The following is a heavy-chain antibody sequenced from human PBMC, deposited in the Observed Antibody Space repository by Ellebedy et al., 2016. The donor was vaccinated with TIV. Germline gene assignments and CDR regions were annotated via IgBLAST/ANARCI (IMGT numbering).Heavy chain of an antibody. J-gene: IGHJ4*02. D-gene: IGHD5-12*01. V-gene: IGHV1-69*13. CDR3: ARAESGGYAWDY. CDR2: IVPIFRTP. Sequence: AASVKVSCNASGGTFSSYAISWVRQAPGQGLEWMGGIVPIFRTPNYAQKFQGRVTITADESTSTAYMELSSLRSEDTAGYFCARAESGGYAWDYWGQGTRVTVSS. CDR1: GGTFSSYA.